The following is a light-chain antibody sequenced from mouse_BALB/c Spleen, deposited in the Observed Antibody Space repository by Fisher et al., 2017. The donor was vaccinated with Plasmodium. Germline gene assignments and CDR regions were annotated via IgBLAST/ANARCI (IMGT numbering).Light chain of an antibody. CDR1: QSLLYSKNQKNY. CDR3: QQYYNYRT. J-gene: IGKJ1*01. V-gene: IGKV8-30*01. Sequence: DTVMTQTTSSLAVSVGEKVTMSCKSSQSLLYSKNQKNYLAWFQQKPGQSPKLLIYWASTRESGVPDRFTGSGSVTDFTLTISSVKAEDLAVYYCQQYYNYRTFGGGTKLEIK. CDR2: WAS.